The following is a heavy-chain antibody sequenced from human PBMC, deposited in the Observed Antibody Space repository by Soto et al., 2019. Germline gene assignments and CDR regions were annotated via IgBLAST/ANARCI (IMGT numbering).Heavy chain of an antibody. Sequence: PWGSLRLSCVPSGFTFNDFPLHWVRQAPGKGLEWVAVISYDGNDKSYSDSVKGRFTISVDTSKNQFSLKLSSVTAADTAVYYCARDKGSGWYAGFDYWGQGTLVTVSS. J-gene: IGHJ4*02. V-gene: IGHV3-30-3*01. D-gene: IGHD6-19*01. CDR2: ISYDGNDK. CDR3: ARDKGSGWYAGFDY. CDR1: GFTFNDFP.